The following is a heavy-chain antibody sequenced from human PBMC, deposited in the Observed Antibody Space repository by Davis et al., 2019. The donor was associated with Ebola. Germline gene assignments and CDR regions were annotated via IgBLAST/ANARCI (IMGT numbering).Heavy chain of an antibody. J-gene: IGHJ4*02. CDR2: ISGSGGST. Sequence: GESLKISCAASGFTFSSYAMSWVRQAPGKGLEWVSAISGSGGSTYYADSVKGRFTISRDNSKNTLYLQMNSLRAEDTAVYYCAKDGGGYGDYDYWGQGTLVTVSS. CDR1: GFTFSSYA. D-gene: IGHD4-17*01. V-gene: IGHV3-23*01. CDR3: AKDGGGYGDYDY.